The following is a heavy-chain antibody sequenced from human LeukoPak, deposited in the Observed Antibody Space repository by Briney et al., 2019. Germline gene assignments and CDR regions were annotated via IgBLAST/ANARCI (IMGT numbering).Heavy chain of an antibody. V-gene: IGHV3-11*01. Sequence: GGSLRLSCAASGFTLRDYYMTWIRQAPGTGLEWLSPLSPTGDTIHYADSVKGRFTVSRDNGKNSLYLQMNSLRAEDTAVVYCARVAMITSGAVIAHDAIDFWGQGTTVTVSS. CDR3: ARVAMITSGAVIAHDAIDF. J-gene: IGHJ3*01. CDR1: GFTLRDYY. D-gene: IGHD3-16*02. CDR2: LSPTGDTI.